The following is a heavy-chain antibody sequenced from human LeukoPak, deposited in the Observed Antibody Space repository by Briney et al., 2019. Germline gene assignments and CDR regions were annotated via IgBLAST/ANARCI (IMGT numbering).Heavy chain of an antibody. V-gene: IGHV3-21*01. CDR3: ARDGAIDGLPKSPLDYYGSGSPTYGFDY. CDR2: ISSSSSYI. Sequence: PGGSLRLSCAASGFTFSSYSMNWVRQAPGKGLEWVSSISSSSSYIYYADSVKGRFTISRDNAKSSLYLQMNSLRAEDTAVYYCARDGAIDGLPKSPLDYYGSGSPTYGFDYWGQGTLVTVSS. D-gene: IGHD3-10*01. CDR1: GFTFSSYS. J-gene: IGHJ4*02.